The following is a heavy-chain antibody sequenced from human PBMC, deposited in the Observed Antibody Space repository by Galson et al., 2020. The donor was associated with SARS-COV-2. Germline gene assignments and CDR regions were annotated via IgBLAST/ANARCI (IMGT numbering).Heavy chain of an antibody. CDR2: LSYDERNK. CDR3: ARHDTSGYYYLDY. Sequence: GESLKISCAASGFTFSAHGMHWVRQAPGKGLEWVSFLSYDERNKYYGDSVKGRFTISRDTSKNTLYLQMNSLRAEDTAVYYCARHDTSGYYYLDYWGQGTLVTVSS. J-gene: IGHJ4*02. V-gene: IGHV3-30*03. D-gene: IGHD3-22*01. CDR1: GFTFSAHG.